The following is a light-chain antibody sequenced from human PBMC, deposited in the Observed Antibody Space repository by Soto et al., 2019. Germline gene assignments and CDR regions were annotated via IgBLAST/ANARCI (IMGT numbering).Light chain of an antibody. CDR3: QQYNNWPPGWT. Sequence: EIVMTQSPATLSVSPGERATLSCRASQSVSSNLAWYQQKPGQAPRLLIYGASTRATGIPARFSGSGSGTEFTLTISSLQSEDFAVYHCQQYNNWPPGWTFGQGTKVEIK. CDR2: GAS. CDR1: QSVSSN. V-gene: IGKV3-15*01. J-gene: IGKJ1*01.